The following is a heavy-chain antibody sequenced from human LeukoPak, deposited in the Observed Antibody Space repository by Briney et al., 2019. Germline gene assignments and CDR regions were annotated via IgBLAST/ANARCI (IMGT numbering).Heavy chain of an antibody. D-gene: IGHD3-10*01. J-gene: IGHJ3*02. V-gene: IGHV1-2*02. Sequence: ASVKVSCKASGYTFTDYYMHWVRQAPGQGLEWMGWINPNSGGTNYAQKFQGRVAMTRDTSISTAYMELSRLRSDDTAVYYCARADSGSYDAFDIWGQGTMVTVSS. CDR3: ARADSGSYDAFDI. CDR2: INPNSGGT. CDR1: GYTFTDYY.